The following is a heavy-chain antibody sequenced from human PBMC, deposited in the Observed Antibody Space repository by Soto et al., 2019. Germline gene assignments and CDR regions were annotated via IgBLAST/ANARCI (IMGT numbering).Heavy chain of an antibody. CDR1: GFSLIPVGVG. V-gene: IGHV2-5*02. D-gene: IGHD3-16*02. Sequence: QITLKESAPPLVQPSEPLTLTCTFSGFSLIPVGVGVGWIRQPPGKALEWVAVIYWDNDKRYNPSLNSRLSITKDTSRNQVVLTMTNMDPVDTGTYFCAHLTITYGGVIGLDAFDTWGQGTLVTVSS. J-gene: IGHJ3*02. CDR3: AHLTITYGGVIGLDAFDT. CDR2: IYWDNDK.